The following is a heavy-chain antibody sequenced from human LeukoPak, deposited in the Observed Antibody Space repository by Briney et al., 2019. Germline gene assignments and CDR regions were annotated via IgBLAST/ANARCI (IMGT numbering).Heavy chain of an antibody. CDR3: ARTTPTGYSSSWYYYYYMDV. Sequence: ASVKVSCKASGYTFTSYGISWVRQAPGQGLEWMGWISAYNGNTNYAQKLQGRVTMTTDTSTSTAYMELRSLRSDDTAVYYCARTTPTGYSSSWYYYYYMDVWGKGTTVTVSS. J-gene: IGHJ6*03. D-gene: IGHD6-13*01. V-gene: IGHV1-18*01. CDR2: ISAYNGNT. CDR1: GYTFTSYG.